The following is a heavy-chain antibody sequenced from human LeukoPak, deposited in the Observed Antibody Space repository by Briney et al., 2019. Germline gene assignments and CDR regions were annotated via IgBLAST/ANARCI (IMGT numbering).Heavy chain of an antibody. CDR2: IYYSGST. D-gene: IGHD2-2*01. V-gene: IGHV4-30-4*08. Sequence: PSQTLSLTCTVSGGSISSGDYYWSWTRQPPGKGLEWIGYIYYSGSTYYNPSLKSRVTISVDTSKNQFSLKLSSVTAADTAVYYCAREARGQLLYWFDPWGQGTLVTVSS. CDR3: AREARGQLLYWFDP. J-gene: IGHJ5*02. CDR1: GGSISSGDYY.